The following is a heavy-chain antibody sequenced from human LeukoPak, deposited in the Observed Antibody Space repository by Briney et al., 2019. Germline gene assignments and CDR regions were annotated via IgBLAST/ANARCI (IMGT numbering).Heavy chain of an antibody. Sequence: SETLSLTCAVYGGSFSGHYWSWIRQPPGKGLEWIGEINHSGSTNYNPSLKSRVTISVDTSKNQFSLKLSSVTAADTAVYYCARWRHCSGGSCYKKSWFDPWGQGTLVTVSS. D-gene: IGHD2-15*01. CDR2: INHSGST. V-gene: IGHV4-34*01. J-gene: IGHJ5*02. CDR3: ARWRHCSGGSCYKKSWFDP. CDR1: GGSFSGHY.